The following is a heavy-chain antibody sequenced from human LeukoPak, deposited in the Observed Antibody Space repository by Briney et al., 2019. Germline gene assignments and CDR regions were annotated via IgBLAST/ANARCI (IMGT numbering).Heavy chain of an antibody. CDR1: GGSFSGYY. V-gene: IGHV4-34*01. CDR2: INHSGST. J-gene: IGHJ4*02. Sequence: SETLSLTCAVYGGSFSGYYWSWIRQPPGKGLEWIGEINHSGSTNYNPSLKSRVTISVDTSKNQFSLKLSSVTAADTAVYYCARDFGQLVSYWGQGTLVTVSS. CDR3: ARDFGQLVSY. D-gene: IGHD6-6*01.